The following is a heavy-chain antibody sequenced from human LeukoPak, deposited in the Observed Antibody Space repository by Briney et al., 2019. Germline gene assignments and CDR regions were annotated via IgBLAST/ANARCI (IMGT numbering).Heavy chain of an antibody. CDR1: GFTFSSYG. Sequence: GGSLRLSCAASGFTFSSYGMHWVRQAPGKGLEWVAFIRYDGSNKYYADSVKGRFTISRDNSKNTLYLQMNSLRAEDTAVYYCARGGKKALAGTRSPQYFQHWGQGTLVTVSS. D-gene: IGHD6-19*01. CDR3: ARGGKKALAGTRSPQYFQH. CDR2: IRYDGSNK. V-gene: IGHV3-30*02. J-gene: IGHJ1*01.